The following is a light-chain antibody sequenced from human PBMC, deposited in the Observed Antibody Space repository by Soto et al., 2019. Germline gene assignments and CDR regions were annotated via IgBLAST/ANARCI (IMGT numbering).Light chain of an antibody. V-gene: IGLV2-14*01. CDR3: SSYTSSSTPLVV. J-gene: IGLJ2*01. CDR1: SSDVGGYNY. CDR2: EVS. Sequence: QSALTQPACVSGSPGQSITISCTGTSSDVGGYNYVSWYQQHPGKAPKLMIYEVSNRPSGVSNRFSGSKSGNTASLTISGLQAEDEADYYCSSYTSSSTPLVVFGGGTKLTVL.